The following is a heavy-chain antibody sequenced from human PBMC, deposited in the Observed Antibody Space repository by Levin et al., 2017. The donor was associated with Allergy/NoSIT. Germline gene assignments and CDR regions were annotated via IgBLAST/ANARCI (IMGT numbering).Heavy chain of an antibody. D-gene: IGHD6-13*01. CDR3: VRVKKSPRTAESLIAQTNRVPHNPYFYGLDV. CDR1: GFSFRTYA. V-gene: IGHV3-30-3*01. J-gene: IGHJ6*02. Sequence: AGGSLRLSCAASGFSFRTYAIHWVRQAPGKGLEWVAVISYDGNNKYYADSVKGRFTISRDNSKNSLYLQMSSLRPEDTAVYYCVRVKKSPRTAESLIAQTNRVPHNPYFYGLDVWGQGTAVTVS. CDR2: ISYDGNNK.